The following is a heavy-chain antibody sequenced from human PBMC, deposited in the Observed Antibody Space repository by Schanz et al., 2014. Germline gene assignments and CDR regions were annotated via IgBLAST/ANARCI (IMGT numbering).Heavy chain of an antibody. CDR2: IKQDGSEK. V-gene: IGHV3-7*04. J-gene: IGHJ4*02. CDR3: ARDAVTSVLTPGFYY. D-gene: IGHD4-17*01. Sequence: EVQLLESGGGLVQPGGSLRLSCAASGFTFRNYGMGWVRQAPGKGLEWVANIKQDGSEKYYVDSVKGRFTISRDNAKKSLYLRMNSLRAEDTAVYYCARDAVTSVLTPGFYYWGQGTLVTVSS. CDR1: GFTFRNYG.